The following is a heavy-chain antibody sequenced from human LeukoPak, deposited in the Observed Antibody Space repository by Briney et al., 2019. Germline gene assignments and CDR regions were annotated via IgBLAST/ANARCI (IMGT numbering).Heavy chain of an antibody. V-gene: IGHV3-23*01. CDR1: GFPFSSYA. Sequence: PGGSLRLSCAASGFPFSSYALSWVRQAPGKGLEWVSASGVSTFYADSVKGRFTISRDNSKNTLYLQMDSLTAEDTAVYYCAKEDSRGHWFDYWGQGTLVTVSS. D-gene: IGHD3-22*01. CDR3: AKEDSRGHWFDY. CDR2: SGVST. J-gene: IGHJ4*02.